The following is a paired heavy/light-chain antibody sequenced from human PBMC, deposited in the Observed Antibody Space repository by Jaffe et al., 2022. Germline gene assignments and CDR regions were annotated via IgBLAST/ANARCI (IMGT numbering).Light chain of an antibody. CDR1: QSLVFSDGNTY. Sequence: DVVMTQSPLSLPVTLGQPASISCRSSQSLVFSDGNTYLHWFQQRPGQSPRRLIYKISNRDSGVPDRFSGSGSGTDFTLEISRVEAEDVGVYYCMQGTRWPFTFGQGTKLEIK. J-gene: IGKJ2*01. CDR2: KIS. CDR3: MQGTRWPFT. V-gene: IGKV2-30*01.
Heavy chain of an antibody. J-gene: IGHJ4*02. CDR1: GFSFVDYA. D-gene: IGHD3-22*01. V-gene: IGHV3-49*03. Sequence: EVQLVESGGALVQPGRSLRLSCTASGFSFVDYALTWFRQAPGKGLEWVGFIGAKAYGETTEYAASVKGRFTISRDDSKSIAYLQMNSPDTEDTAVYYCSRFNAFYHESRAHYFDYWGQGTLVTVSS. CDR3: SRFNAFYHESRAHYFDY. CDR2: IGAKAYGETT.